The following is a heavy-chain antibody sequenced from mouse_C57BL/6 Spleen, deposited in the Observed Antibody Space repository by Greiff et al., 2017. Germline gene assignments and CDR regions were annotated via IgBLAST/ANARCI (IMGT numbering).Heavy chain of an antibody. CDR1: GYTFTSYW. V-gene: IGHV1-52*01. CDR2: IDPSDSET. D-gene: IGHD6-2*01. Sequence: QVQLKESGAELVRPGSSVKLSCKASGYTFTSYWMHWVKQRPIQGLEWIGNIDPSDSETHYNQKFKDKATLTVDKSSSTAYMQLSSLTSEDSAVYYCARGAGYTSSLYYFDYWGQGTTLTVSS. CDR3: ARGAGYTSSLYYFDY. J-gene: IGHJ2*01.